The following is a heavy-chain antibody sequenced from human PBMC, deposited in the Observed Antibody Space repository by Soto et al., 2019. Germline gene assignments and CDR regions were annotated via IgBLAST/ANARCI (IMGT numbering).Heavy chain of an antibody. D-gene: IGHD5-18*01. CDR2: ISYDGSNK. V-gene: IGHV3-30-3*01. Sequence: GGSLRLSCAASGFTFSSYAMHWVRQAPGKGLEWVAVISYDGSNKYYADSVKGRFTISRDNSKNTLYLQMNSLRAEDTAVYYCARDGLTRKRYSYGYLDYWGQGTLVTVSS. CDR1: GFTFSSYA. J-gene: IGHJ4*02. CDR3: ARDGLTRKRYSYGYLDY.